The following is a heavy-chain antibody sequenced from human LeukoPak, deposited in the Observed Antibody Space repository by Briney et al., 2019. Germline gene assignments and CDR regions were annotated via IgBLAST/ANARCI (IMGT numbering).Heavy chain of an antibody. J-gene: IGHJ4*02. CDR1: GFTFSNYA. CDR2: INPSSGST. CDR3: AREEAAAGTDY. Sequence: GGSLRLSCAASGFTFSNYAMSWVRQAPGKGLEWDSSINPSSGSTYYADSVKGRFTISGDNSKNTLYLQMNSLRAEDTAVYYCAREEAAAGTDYWGQGTLVTVSS. D-gene: IGHD6-13*01. V-gene: IGHV3-23*01.